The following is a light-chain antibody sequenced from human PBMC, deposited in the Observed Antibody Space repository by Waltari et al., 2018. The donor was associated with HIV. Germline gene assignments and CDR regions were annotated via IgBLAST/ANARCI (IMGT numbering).Light chain of an antibody. CDR3: AVWDDSLRSVL. CDR1: SSNIGSNP. J-gene: IGLJ3*02. CDR2: TNI. Sequence: QSVLTQPPSASGTPGQRVNISCSGGSSNIGSNPVNWYRQFPGEAPKLLIYTNIQRPSGVTDRFSGSKSVTSASLAISGLQSEDEADFYCAVWDDSLRSVLFGGGTRLTVL. V-gene: IGLV1-44*01.